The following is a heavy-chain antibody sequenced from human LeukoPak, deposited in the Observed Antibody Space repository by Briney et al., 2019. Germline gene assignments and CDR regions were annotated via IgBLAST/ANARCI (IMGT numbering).Heavy chain of an antibody. Sequence: PGESLKISCKGSGYSFTGYWIGWVRQMPGKGLEWMGIIYPGDSDTRYSPSFQGQVTISADKSISTAYLQWSSLKASDTAMYYCARHHIGESTVDYGMDVWGQGTTVTVSS. J-gene: IGHJ6*02. CDR1: GYSFTGYW. V-gene: IGHV5-51*01. CDR2: IYPGDSDT. D-gene: IGHD3-10*01. CDR3: ARHHIGESTVDYGMDV.